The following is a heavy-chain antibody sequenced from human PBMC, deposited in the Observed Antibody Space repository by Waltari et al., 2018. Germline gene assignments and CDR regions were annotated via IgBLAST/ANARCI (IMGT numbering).Heavy chain of an antibody. J-gene: IGHJ4*02. CDR3: AKDHYYYDSSGLSDY. D-gene: IGHD3-22*01. CDR2: ISYDGSNK. Sequence: QVQLVESGGGVVQPGRSLRLSCAASGFTFSSYGMHWVRQAPGKGLEWVAVISYDGSNKYYADSVKGRFTISRDNSKNTLYLQMNSLRAEDTAVYYCAKDHYYYDSSGLSDYWGQGTLVTVSS. V-gene: IGHV3-30*18. CDR1: GFTFSSYG.